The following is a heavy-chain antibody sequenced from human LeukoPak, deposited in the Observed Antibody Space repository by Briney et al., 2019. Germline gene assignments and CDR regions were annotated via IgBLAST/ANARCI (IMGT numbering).Heavy chain of an antibody. D-gene: IGHD3-22*01. Sequence: GGSLRLSCAASGFTFSSYAMHWVRQAPGKGLEWVAVISYDGSNKYYADSVKGRFIISRDNSKKTLYLQMNSLRAEDTAVYYCARGTYYYDSSGYLLDYWGQGTLVTVSS. CDR1: GFTFSSYA. J-gene: IGHJ4*02. CDR2: ISYDGSNK. V-gene: IGHV3-30-3*01. CDR3: ARGTYYYDSSGYLLDY.